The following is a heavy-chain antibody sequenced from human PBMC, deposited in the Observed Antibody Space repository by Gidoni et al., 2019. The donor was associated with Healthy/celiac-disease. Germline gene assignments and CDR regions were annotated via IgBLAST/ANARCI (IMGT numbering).Heavy chain of an antibody. Sequence: QVQLVQSGAEVKKTGASVKLHCKAAGYPLTELSMHWVRQAPGNGLEWMGGFDPEDGETIYAQKFQGRVTMTEDTSTDTAYMELSSLRSEDTAVYYCATSLGLGSYPSYWGQGTLVTVSS. CDR2: FDPEDGET. CDR3: ATSLGLGSYPSY. J-gene: IGHJ4*02. V-gene: IGHV1-24*01. CDR1: GYPLTELS. D-gene: IGHD1-26*01.